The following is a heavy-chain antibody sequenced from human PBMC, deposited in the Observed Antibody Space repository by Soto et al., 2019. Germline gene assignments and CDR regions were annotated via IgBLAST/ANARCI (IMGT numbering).Heavy chain of an antibody. V-gene: IGHV4-59*01. J-gene: IGHJ4*02. CDR3: ARLATGGLDY. Sequence: SETLSLTCTVSGGSISSYYWSWIRQPPGKGPEWIGYIYYSGSTNYNPSLKSRVTISVDTSKNQFSLKLSSVTAADTAVYYCARLATGGLDYWGQGTPVTVSS. CDR2: IYYSGST. CDR1: GGSISSYY.